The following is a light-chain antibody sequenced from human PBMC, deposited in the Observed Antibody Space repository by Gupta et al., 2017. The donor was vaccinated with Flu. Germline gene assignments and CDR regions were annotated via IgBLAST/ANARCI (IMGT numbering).Light chain of an antibody. V-gene: IGLV7-43*01. CDR1: AGAVTSTHF. CDR3: HLYYGRFWV. CDR2: NTS. J-gene: IGLJ3*02. Sequence: SAGAVTSTHFTNWLQKKPGHPPGPVIYNTSRRQSWTPARFSGSLLGGKAVLTLSGVQPEDEADYYCHLYYGRFWVFGGGTKLTVL.